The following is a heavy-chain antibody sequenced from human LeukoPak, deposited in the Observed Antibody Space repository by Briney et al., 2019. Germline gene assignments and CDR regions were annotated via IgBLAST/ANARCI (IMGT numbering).Heavy chain of an antibody. CDR1: GGSISSGSYY. J-gene: IGHJ4*02. CDR2: IYTSGST. Sequence: SETLSLTCTVSGGSISSGSYYWSWIRQPAGKGLEWIGRIYTSGSTNYNPFLKSRVTISVDTSKNQFSLKLSSVTAADTAVYYCARERTAREWQTFDYWGQGTLVTVSS. D-gene: IGHD3-3*01. V-gene: IGHV4-61*02. CDR3: ARERTAREWQTFDY.